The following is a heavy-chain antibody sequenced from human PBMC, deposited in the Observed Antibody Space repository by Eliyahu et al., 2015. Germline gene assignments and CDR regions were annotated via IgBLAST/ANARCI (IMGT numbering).Heavy chain of an antibody. CDR2: ISAYKGNT. Sequence: QVQLVQSGAEVKKPGASVKVSCKASGYTFTNYGISWVRQAPGQGLEWMGWISAYKGNTNYAQKLQGRVIMTTDTSTSTAYMELRSLRSDDTAVYYCARARDGYSGYVDYFDYWGQGTLVTVSS. CDR3: ARARDGYSGYVDYFDY. V-gene: IGHV1-18*04. D-gene: IGHD5-12*01. J-gene: IGHJ4*02. CDR1: GYTFTNYG.